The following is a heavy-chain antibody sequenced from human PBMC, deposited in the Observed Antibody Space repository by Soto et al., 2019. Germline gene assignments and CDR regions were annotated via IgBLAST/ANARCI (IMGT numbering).Heavy chain of an antibody. CDR1: GFTFSSYG. D-gene: IGHD1-1*01. V-gene: IGHV3-30*18. Sequence: PGGSLRLSCAASGFTFSSYGMHWVRQAPGKGLEWVAVISYDGSNKYYADSVKGRFTISRDNSKNTLYLQMNSLRAEDTAVYYCAKESRQIDMEGMDVWGQGTTVTVSS. J-gene: IGHJ6*02. CDR3: AKESRQIDMEGMDV. CDR2: ISYDGSNK.